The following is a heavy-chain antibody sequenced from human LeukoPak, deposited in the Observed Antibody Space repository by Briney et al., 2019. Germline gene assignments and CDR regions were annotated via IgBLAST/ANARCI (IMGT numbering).Heavy chain of an antibody. CDR2: ISDTAFST. Sequence: PGGSLRLSCAASGFTVSSNYMSWVRQAPGKGLEWVSIISDTAFSTYYADSVRGRFTISRANSKNTLYLQMNSLRDEDTAVYYCAKVDNVGYGDNALYWYFDLWGHGILVTVSS. J-gene: IGHJ2*01. CDR1: GFTVSSNY. D-gene: IGHD4-23*01. CDR3: AKVDNVGYGDNALYWYFDL. V-gene: IGHV3-66*02.